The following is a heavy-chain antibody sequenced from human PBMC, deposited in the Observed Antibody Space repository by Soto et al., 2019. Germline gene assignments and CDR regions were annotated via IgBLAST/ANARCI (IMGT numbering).Heavy chain of an antibody. J-gene: IGHJ6*02. CDR2: IYPGKSNT. V-gene: IGHV5-51*01. CDR1: GYSFTSYW. Sequence: PGESLKISCKGSGYSFTSYWIGWVRQMPGKGLEWMGIIYPGKSNTKNRPSFKGQVTISADKSISTAYLKWSSLKASDTAMYYCARERYGMDVWGQGTTVTVSS. D-gene: IGHD1-1*01. CDR3: ARERYGMDV.